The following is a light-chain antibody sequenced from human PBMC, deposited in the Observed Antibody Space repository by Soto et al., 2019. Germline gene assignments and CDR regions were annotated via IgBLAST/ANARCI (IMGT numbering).Light chain of an antibody. V-gene: IGKV3-15*01. CDR3: QQYDDWPPWT. CDR1: QSIGIN. CDR2: SAS. Sequence: EIVMTQSPATLSVSPGERATLSCRASQSIGINLAWYQQKPGQPPRLLIYSASTRATGIPARFSGGGSGTEFTLTISRLQPDDFAVYYCQQYDDWPPWTFGQGTKVEI. J-gene: IGKJ1*01.